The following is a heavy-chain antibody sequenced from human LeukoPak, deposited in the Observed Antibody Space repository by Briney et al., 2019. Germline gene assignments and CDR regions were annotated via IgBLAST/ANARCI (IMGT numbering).Heavy chain of an antibody. CDR2: IYYSGST. J-gene: IGHJ4*02. V-gene: IGHV4-61*01. D-gene: IGHD2-2*01. CDR3: ARSPNVVVPAVAHFDY. CDR1: GGSISSSSYY. Sequence: SETLSLTCTVSGGSISSSSYYWSWIRQPPGKGLEWIGYIYYSGSTNYNPSLKSRVTISVDTSKNQFSLKLSSVTAADTAVYYCARSPNVVVPAVAHFDYWGQGTLVTVSS.